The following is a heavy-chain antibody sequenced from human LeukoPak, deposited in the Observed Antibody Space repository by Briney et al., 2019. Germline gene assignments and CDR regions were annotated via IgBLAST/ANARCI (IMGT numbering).Heavy chain of an antibody. CDR1: GGSFSGYY. V-gene: IGHV4-34*01. D-gene: IGHD4-17*01. CDR3: ARLPPLRRGHYYYHMDV. J-gene: IGHJ6*03. Sequence: PSETLSLTCAVYGGSFSGYYWSWIRQPPGKGLEWIGEINHSGSTNYNPSLKSRVTISVDTSKNQFSLKLSSVTAADTAVYYCARLPPLRRGHYYYHMDVWGKGTTVTVSS. CDR2: INHSGST.